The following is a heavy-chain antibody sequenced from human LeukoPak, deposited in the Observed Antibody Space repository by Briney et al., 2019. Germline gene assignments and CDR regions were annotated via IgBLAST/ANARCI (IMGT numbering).Heavy chain of an antibody. CDR1: GYTFTSYD. CDR3: ARGAAGTVADY. D-gene: IGHD6-13*01. CDR2: MNPNSGNT. V-gene: IGHV1-8*03. Sequence: ASVKVSXKASGYTFTSYDINWVRQAPGQGLEWMGWMNPNSGNTGYAQKFQGRVTITRNTSISTAYMELSSLRSEDTAVYYCARGAAGTVADYWGQGTLVTVSS. J-gene: IGHJ4*02.